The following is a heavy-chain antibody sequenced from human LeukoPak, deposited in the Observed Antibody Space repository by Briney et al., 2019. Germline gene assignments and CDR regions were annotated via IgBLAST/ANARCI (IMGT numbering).Heavy chain of an antibody. CDR1: GGSISSYY. J-gene: IGHJ6*02. D-gene: IGHD6-19*01. CDR3: ARAGSGGYYYGMDV. V-gene: IGHV4-59*01. CDR2: IYYGRST. Sequence: SGTLSLTCTVSGGSISSYYWSWIRQPPGKGLEWIGYIYYGRSTNYNPSLKSRVTISVDTSNNQFSLKLSSVTAADTAVYYCARAGSGGYYYGMDVWGQGTTVTVSS.